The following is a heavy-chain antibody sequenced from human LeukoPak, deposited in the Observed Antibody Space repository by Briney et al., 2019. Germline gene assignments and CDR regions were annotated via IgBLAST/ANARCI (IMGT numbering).Heavy chain of an antibody. V-gene: IGHV3-30*18. CDR2: ISSDGRNK. Sequence: GGSLRLSCATSGFTFTIYGIHWVRQAPGKGLGSVAVISSDGRNKYYADSVKGRFTISRDNSKNTVYLQMSSLRAEDTAVYYCAKYFSGSFDYWGQGTLVTVSS. CDR3: AKYFSGSFDY. J-gene: IGHJ4*02. CDR1: GFTFTIYG. D-gene: IGHD3-22*01.